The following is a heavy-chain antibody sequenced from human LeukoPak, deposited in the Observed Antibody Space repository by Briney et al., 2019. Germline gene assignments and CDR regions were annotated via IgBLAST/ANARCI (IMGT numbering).Heavy chain of an antibody. J-gene: IGHJ4*02. CDR2: IYYTGIT. V-gene: IGHV4-38-2*01. CDR3: ARPRAGPTKGFDY. Sequence: SETLSLTCAVSGYSISSGYYWGWIRQPPGKGLEWIGSIYYTGITCYNPSLKSRVTISVDTSKNQFSLKLSSVTTADTAVYYCARPRAGPTKGFDYWGRGTLVTVSS. D-gene: IGHD2-8*01. CDR1: GYSISSGYY.